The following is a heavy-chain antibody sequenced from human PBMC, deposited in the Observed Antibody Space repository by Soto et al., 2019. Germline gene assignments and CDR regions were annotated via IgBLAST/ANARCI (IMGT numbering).Heavy chain of an antibody. J-gene: IGHJ4*02. Sequence: SETLSLTCAVYGGSFSGYYWSWSRQPPGKGLEWIGEINHSGSTNYNPSLKSRVTISVDTSKNQFSLKLSSVTAADTAVYYCARGRRADIVVVPAAGNFDYWGQRTLVTVPS. D-gene: IGHD2-2*01. V-gene: IGHV4-34*01. CDR2: INHSGST. CDR3: ARGRRADIVVVPAAGNFDY. CDR1: GGSFSGYY.